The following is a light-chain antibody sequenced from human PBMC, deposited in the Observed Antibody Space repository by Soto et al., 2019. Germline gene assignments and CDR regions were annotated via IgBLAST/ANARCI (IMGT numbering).Light chain of an antibody. Sequence: DTEMTQSPCTLSASVGDTVTITCRASQSVSMWLAWFQQKPGKAPRLLIYGASNLESGVPSRFSGSGSGTDFTLTISSLQPEDFATYYCQQSYSTPRTFGQGTKVDIK. V-gene: IGKV1-39*01. CDR1: QSVSMW. J-gene: IGKJ1*01. CDR2: GAS. CDR3: QQSYSTPRT.